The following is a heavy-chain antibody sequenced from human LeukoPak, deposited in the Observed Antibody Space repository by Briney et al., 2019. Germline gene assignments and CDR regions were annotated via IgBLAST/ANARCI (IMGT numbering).Heavy chain of an antibody. CDR2: INPNSGGT. CDR3: ARDTNSGYYHHLDY. Sequence: GASVKVSCKASGYTFTGYYMHWVRQAPGQGLEWMGWINPNSGGTNYAQKFQGRVTMTRDTSISTAYMELSRLRSDDTAVYYCARDTNSGYYHHLDYWGQGPLVTVSS. J-gene: IGHJ4*02. CDR1: GYTFTGYY. D-gene: IGHD3-22*01. V-gene: IGHV1-2*02.